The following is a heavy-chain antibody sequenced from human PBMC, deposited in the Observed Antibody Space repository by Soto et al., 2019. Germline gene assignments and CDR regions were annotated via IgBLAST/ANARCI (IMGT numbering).Heavy chain of an antibody. CDR1: GISMNTYY. CDR2: IFYTGRT. V-gene: IGHV4-59*01. Sequence: PSETLSLTCTVSGISMNTYYWTWIRQSPGKGLGWMGYIFYTGRTNYNPSLRSRVTMSGDKSTNQFSLSWVSGDAADRALNYVATGGGDYYFQYWAHGIPVTVSS. CDR3: ATGGGDYYFQY. D-gene: IGHD3-16*01. J-gene: IGHJ4*01.